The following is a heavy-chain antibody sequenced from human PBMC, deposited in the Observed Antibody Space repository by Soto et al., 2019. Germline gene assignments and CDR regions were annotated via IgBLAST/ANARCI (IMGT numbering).Heavy chain of an antibody. CDR1: GYTLTELS. CDR3: ATYGNPYSSSWYDRAAFDI. D-gene: IGHD6-13*01. V-gene: IGHV1-24*01. Sequence: ASVKVSCKVSGYTLTELSMHWVRQAPGKGLEWMGGFDPEDGETIYAQKFQGRVTMTEDTSTDTAYMELSSLRSEDTAVYYCATYGNPYSSSWYDRAAFDIWGQGTMVTVSS. CDR2: FDPEDGET. J-gene: IGHJ3*02.